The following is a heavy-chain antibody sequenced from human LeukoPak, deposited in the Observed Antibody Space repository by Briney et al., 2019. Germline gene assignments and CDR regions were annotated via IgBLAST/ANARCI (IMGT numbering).Heavy chain of an antibody. CDR1: GDSVSGNSAV. V-gene: IGHV6-1*01. CDR3: TRGGAAAGFDF. CDR2: TYYRSRWYN. D-gene: IGHD6-13*01. Sequence: SQTLSLTCAISGDSVSGNSAVWNWIRQSPSRGLEWLGRTYYRSRWYNDYAVSVKSRISVNPDTSKNQFSLQLNSVTPEDTAVYYCTRGGAAAGFDFWGQGTLVTVSS. J-gene: IGHJ4*02.